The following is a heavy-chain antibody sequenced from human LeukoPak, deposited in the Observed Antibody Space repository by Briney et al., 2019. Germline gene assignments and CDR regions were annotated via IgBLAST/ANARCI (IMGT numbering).Heavy chain of an antibody. Sequence: ASVKVSCKASGYTFTGYYMHWVRQAPGQGLEWMGWINPNSGGTNYAQKFQGRVTMTRDTSISTAYMELSSLRSEDTAVYYCARGLRYFAYYMDVWGKGTTVTISS. J-gene: IGHJ6*03. CDR2: INPNSGGT. V-gene: IGHV1-2*02. D-gene: IGHD3-9*01. CDR1: GYTFTGYY. CDR3: ARGLRYFAYYMDV.